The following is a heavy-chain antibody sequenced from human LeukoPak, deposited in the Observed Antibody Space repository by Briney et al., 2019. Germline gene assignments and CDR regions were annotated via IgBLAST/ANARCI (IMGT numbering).Heavy chain of an antibody. CDR2: INPNSGGT. CDR3: AIHYYDSSGYYFYFDY. V-gene: IGHV1-2*02. Sequence: ASVKVSCKASGYTFTGYYMHWVRQAPGQGLEWMGWINPNSGGTNYAQKFQGRVTMTRDTSISTAYMELSRLRSDDTAVYYCAIHYYDSSGYYFYFDYWGQGTLVTVSS. CDR1: GYTFTGYY. J-gene: IGHJ4*02. D-gene: IGHD3-22*01.